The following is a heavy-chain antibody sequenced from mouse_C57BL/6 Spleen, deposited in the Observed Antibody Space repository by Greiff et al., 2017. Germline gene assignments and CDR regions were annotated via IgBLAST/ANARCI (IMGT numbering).Heavy chain of an antibody. J-gene: IGHJ1*03. Sequence: QVQLQQPGAELVKPGASVKLSCKASGYTFTSYWMHWVKQRPGRGLEWIGRIDPNSGGTKYNEKFKSKATLTVDKPSSTAYMQLSSLTSEDSAVYYCARTFTTVVARDWYFDVWGTGTTVTVSS. V-gene: IGHV1-72*01. CDR3: ARTFTTVVARDWYFDV. CDR2: IDPNSGGT. D-gene: IGHD1-1*01. CDR1: GYTFTSYW.